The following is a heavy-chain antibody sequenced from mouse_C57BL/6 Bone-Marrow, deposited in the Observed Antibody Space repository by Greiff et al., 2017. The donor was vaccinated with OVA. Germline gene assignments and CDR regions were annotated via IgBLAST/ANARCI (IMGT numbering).Heavy chain of an antibody. CDR1: GFTFSSYA. CDR2: ISDGGSYT. Sequence: EVKLMESGGGLVKPGGSLKLSCAASGFTFSSYAMSWVRQTPEKRLEWVATISDGGSYTYYPDNAKNNLYLQMSHLKSEDTAMYYCAREPKIYYDYDGEFYYWGQGTTLTVSS. J-gene: IGHJ2*01. V-gene: IGHV5-4*01. D-gene: IGHD2-4*01. CDR3: AREPKIYYDYDGEFYY.